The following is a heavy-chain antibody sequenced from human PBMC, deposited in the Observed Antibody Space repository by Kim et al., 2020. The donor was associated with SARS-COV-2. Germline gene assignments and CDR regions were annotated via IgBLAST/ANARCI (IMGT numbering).Heavy chain of an antibody. CDR2: GST. Sequence: GSTNHADSVKGRFTSSRDNSKNTLYLQMNSLRAEDTAVYYCAKDPRVGDIWGQGTMVTVSS. D-gene: IGHD3-10*01. J-gene: IGHJ3*02. V-gene: IGHV3-23*01. CDR3: AKDPRVGDI.